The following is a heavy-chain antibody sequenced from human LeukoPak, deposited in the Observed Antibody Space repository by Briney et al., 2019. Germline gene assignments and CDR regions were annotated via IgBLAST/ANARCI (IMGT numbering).Heavy chain of an antibody. CDR3: ARDSGDSSGYYNYWYFDL. Sequence: AGGSLRLSCAASGFTVSSKYMSWIRQPPGKGLEWIGEINHSGSTNYNPSLKSRVTISVDTSKNQFSLKLSSVTAADTAVYYCARDSGDSSGYYNYWYFDLWGRGTLVTVSS. CDR2: INHSGST. D-gene: IGHD3-22*01. CDR1: GFTVSSKY. V-gene: IGHV4-34*01. J-gene: IGHJ2*01.